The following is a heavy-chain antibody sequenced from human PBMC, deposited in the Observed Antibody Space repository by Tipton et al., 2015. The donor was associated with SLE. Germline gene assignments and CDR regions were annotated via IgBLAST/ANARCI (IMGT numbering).Heavy chain of an antibody. CDR3: ARGGGIRIVEWDYYYRDV. CDR2: INHSGST. V-gene: IGHV4-34*01. J-gene: IGHJ6*03. CDR1: GGSFSGYY. Sequence: TLSLTCTVSGGSFSGYYWSWIRQPPGKGLEWIGEINHSGSTNYNPSLKSRVTISVDTSKNQFSLKLSAVTAGDAAVYYCARGGGIRIVEWDYYYRDVWGKGTTVTVSS. D-gene: IGHD3-3*01.